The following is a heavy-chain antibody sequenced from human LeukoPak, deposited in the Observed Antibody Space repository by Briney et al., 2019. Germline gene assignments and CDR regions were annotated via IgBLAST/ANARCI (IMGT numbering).Heavy chain of an antibody. CDR2: FDPEDGET. V-gene: IGHV1-24*01. Sequence: ASVKVSCKVSGYTLTELSMHWVRQAPGKGLEWMGGFDPEDGETIYAQKFQGRVTMTEDTSTDTAYMELRSLRSDDTAVYYCARGGYSYGWFYYYYMDVWGKGTTVTISS. D-gene: IGHD5-18*01. J-gene: IGHJ6*03. CDR3: ARGGYSYGWFYYYYMDV. CDR1: GYTLTELS.